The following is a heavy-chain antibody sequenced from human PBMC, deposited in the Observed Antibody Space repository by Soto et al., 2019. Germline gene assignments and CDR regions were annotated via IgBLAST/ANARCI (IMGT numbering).Heavy chain of an antibody. J-gene: IGHJ5*02. Sequence: VKVSCKASGYTFTSYAMHWVRQAPGQRLEWMGWINAGNGNTKYSQKFQGRVTITRDTSASTAYMELSSLRSEDTAVYYCARGPSLGAGYSSSWYNWFDPWGQGTLVTVSS. CDR3: ARGPSLGAGYSSSWYNWFDP. CDR1: GYTFTSYA. D-gene: IGHD6-13*01. CDR2: INAGNGNT. V-gene: IGHV1-3*01.